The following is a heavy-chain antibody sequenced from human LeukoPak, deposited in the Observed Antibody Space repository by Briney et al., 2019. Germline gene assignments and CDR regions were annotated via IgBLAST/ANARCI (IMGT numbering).Heavy chain of an antibody. CDR3: ARGGSLNYYDSSGYDP. D-gene: IGHD3-22*01. Sequence: SQTLSLTCAVSGGSISSGGYSWSWIRQPXXXGLEWIGYIYHSGSTYYNPSLKSRVTISVDRSKNQFSLKLSSVTAADTAVYYCARGGSLNYYDSSGYDPWGQGTLVTVSS. CDR2: IYHSGST. V-gene: IGHV4-30-2*01. J-gene: IGHJ5*02. CDR1: GGSISSGGYS.